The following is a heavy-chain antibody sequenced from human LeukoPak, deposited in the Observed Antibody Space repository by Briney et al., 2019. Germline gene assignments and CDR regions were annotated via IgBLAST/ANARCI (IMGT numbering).Heavy chain of an antibody. D-gene: IGHD6-19*01. V-gene: IGHV3-48*03. J-gene: IGHJ4*02. CDR1: GFTFSTYE. Sequence: PAGSLGLSCAASGFTFSTYEMNWVRQAPGKGLEWLSYISSSGSTIYYADSVKGRFTISRDNAKNSLFLQMNSLRAEDTAIYYCARGPSVGSGWSPDYWGQGTLVTVSS. CDR2: ISSSGSTI. CDR3: ARGPSVGSGWSPDY.